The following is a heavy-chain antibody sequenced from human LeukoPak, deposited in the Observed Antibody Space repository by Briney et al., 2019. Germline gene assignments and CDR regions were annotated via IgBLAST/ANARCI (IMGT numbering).Heavy chain of an antibody. J-gene: IGHJ4*02. CDR1: GYTFTSYD. CDR2: MNPNSGNT. V-gene: IGHV1-8*01. D-gene: IGHD4-17*01. CDR3: ARRVSYGDFDY. Sequence: GASVKVSCKASGYTFTSYDVNWVRQATGQGLEWMGWMNPNSGNTGYAQKFQGRVTITRNTSISTAYMQLSSLRSEDTAVYYCARRVSYGDFDYWGQGTLVTASS.